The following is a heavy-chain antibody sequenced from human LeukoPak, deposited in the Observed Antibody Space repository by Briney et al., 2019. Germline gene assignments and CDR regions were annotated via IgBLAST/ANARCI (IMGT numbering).Heavy chain of an antibody. J-gene: IGHJ4*02. Sequence: PGRSLRLSCTASGFTFGDYAMSWVRQAPGKGLEWVGFIRNKAYGGTTGYAASVKGRFTISRDDSKSIAYLQMNSLKTEDRALYYCARARLVGYCTSTSCYGGSYFDYWGQGTLVTVSS. CDR2: IRNKAYGGTT. D-gene: IGHD2-2*01. V-gene: IGHV3-49*04. CDR1: GFTFGDYA. CDR3: ARARLVGYCTSTSCYGGSYFDY.